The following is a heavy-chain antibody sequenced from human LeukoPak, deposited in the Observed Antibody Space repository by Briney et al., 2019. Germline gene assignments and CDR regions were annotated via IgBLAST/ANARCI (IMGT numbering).Heavy chain of an antibody. Sequence: ASVKVSCKASGYTFNSYGISWVRQAPGQGLEWMGWISVYNGDTNYAQKLQGRVTMTIDSSTSTVYMELRSLTSDDTAVYYCARDSVACISNGCYLPDYWGQGTLVTVSS. J-gene: IGHJ4*02. CDR3: ARDSVACISNGCYLPDY. CDR2: ISVYNGDT. D-gene: IGHD2-2*01. CDR1: GYTFNSYG. V-gene: IGHV1-18*01.